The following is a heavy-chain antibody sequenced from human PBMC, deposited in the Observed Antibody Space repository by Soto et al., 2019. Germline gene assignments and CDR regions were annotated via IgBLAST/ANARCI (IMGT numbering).Heavy chain of an antibody. CDR3: ARSEATVLDS. J-gene: IGHJ4*02. V-gene: IGHV4-4*02. Sequence: QVQLQESGPGLVKPSGTLSLTCTVSGGSMSSINWWNWVRQSPGKGLEWIGETHPSGGTTYNPSLKSRVNISVDKSKIQFSLQLTSVTAADTAVYYCARSEATVLDSWGQGTLVTVSS. D-gene: IGHD4-17*01. CDR2: THPSGGT. CDR1: GGSMSSINW.